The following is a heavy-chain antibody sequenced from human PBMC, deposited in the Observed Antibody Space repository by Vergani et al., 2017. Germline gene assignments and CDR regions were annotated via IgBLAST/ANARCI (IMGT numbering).Heavy chain of an antibody. J-gene: IGHJ4*02. V-gene: IGHV4-61*02. CDR1: GGSISSGSYY. D-gene: IGHD3-9*01. CDR3: AKDGRSIAAWGLDDILTGYYDY. Sequence: QVQLQESGPGLVKPSQTLSLTCTVSGGSISSGSYYWSWIRQPAGKGLEWIGYIYYSGSTNYNPSLKSRVTISVDTSKNQFSLKLSSVTAADTAVYYCAKDGRSIAAWGLDDILTGYYDYWGQGTLVTVSS. CDR2: IYYSGST.